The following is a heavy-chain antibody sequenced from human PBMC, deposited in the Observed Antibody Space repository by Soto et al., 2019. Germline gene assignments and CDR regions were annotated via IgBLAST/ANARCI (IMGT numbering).Heavy chain of an antibody. J-gene: IGHJ4*02. CDR3: ARSWGYSSYLDF. CDR1: GFDFSDYY. D-gene: IGHD5-18*01. Sequence: PGGSLRLSCAASGFDFSDYYMTWIRQAPGQGLEWLSSISSRGTSISYANSVKGRFTISRDNIHNSLFLQLNDLRAEDTAVYYCARSWGYSSYLDFWGQGTQVTVSS. CDR2: ISSRGTSI. V-gene: IGHV3-11*01.